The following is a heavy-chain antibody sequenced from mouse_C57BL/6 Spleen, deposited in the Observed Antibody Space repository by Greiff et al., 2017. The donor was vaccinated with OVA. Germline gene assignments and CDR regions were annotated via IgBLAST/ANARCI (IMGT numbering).Heavy chain of an antibody. D-gene: IGHD1-1*01. CDR3: AEGSSPYYAMDY. Sequence: QVQLKESGADLAKPGASVKLSCKASGYTFTSYWMHWVKQRPGQGLEWIGYINPSSGYTKYTQKFKDKATLTADKSYSTAYMQLSSLTCEDSAVYYCAEGSSPYYAMDYWGQGTSVTVSS. CDR2: INPSSGYT. J-gene: IGHJ4*01. V-gene: IGHV1-7*01. CDR1: GYTFTSYW.